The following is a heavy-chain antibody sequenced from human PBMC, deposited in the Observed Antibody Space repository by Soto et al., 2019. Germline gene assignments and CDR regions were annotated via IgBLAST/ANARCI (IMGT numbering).Heavy chain of an antibody. CDR3: ATFEYSSSSFGN. D-gene: IGHD6-6*01. V-gene: IGHV3-23*01. Sequence: AGSLSISSAASGLTFSSYAMSGVRKDQGKGVEWVSTSSDSGNNYYADSVKGRFTISRENSKNTLYLQMNSLRAEDTAVYYCATFEYSSSSFGNWGQGTLVSVSS. J-gene: IGHJ4*02. CDR2: SSDSGNN. CDR1: GLTFSSYA.